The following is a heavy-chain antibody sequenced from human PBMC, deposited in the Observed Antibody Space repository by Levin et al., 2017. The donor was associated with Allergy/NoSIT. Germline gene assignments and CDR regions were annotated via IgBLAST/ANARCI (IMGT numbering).Heavy chain of an antibody. Sequence: SQTLSLTCAISGDSVSSTSATWHWIRQSPSRGLEWLGRTYYRSNWYNDYAVSVKSRITVNPDTSKNQFSLQLNSVTPEDTAVYYCARDRPAFSSTSSFDYWGQGTLVTVSS. CDR3: ARDRPAFSSTSSFDY. CDR2: TYYRSNWYN. D-gene: IGHD3-3*02. V-gene: IGHV6-1*01. J-gene: IGHJ4*02. CDR1: GDSVSSTSAT.